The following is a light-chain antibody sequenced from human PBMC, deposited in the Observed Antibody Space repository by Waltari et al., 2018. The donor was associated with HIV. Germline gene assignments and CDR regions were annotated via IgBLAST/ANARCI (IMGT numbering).Light chain of an antibody. J-gene: IGLJ3*02. Sequence: QSVLTQPPSVSAASGQKVTIPCHGSSSNIGKNFVTLYQQLPGTAPKLLIYDNNKRPSGIPDRFSGSKSGTSATLGIAGLQTGDEADYYCGTWDSSLSVWVFGGGTNLTVL. V-gene: IGLV1-51*01. CDR1: SSNIGKNF. CDR2: DNN. CDR3: GTWDSSLSVWV.